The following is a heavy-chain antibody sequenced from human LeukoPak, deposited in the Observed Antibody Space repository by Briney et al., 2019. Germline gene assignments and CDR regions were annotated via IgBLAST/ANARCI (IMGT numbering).Heavy chain of an antibody. CDR2: ITTKRSNYAT. CDR1: GFTFSDSD. D-gene: IGHD6-19*01. CDR3: TTYRSGHY. V-gene: IGHV3-73*01. J-gene: IGHJ4*02. Sequence: GSLPLSCAASGFTFSDSDIHWVRQASGKGLEWVGRITTKRSNYATAYTASVKGRFTISRHDSENTAYLQMNSLKTEDTALYYCTTYRSGHYWGQGTLVTVSS.